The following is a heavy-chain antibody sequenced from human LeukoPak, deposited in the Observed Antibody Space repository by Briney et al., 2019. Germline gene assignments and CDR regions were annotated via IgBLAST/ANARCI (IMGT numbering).Heavy chain of an antibody. Sequence: PSETLSLSCAVYGGSFSGYYWSRIRQPPGKGLEWIGEINHSGSTNYNPSLKSRVTISVDTSKNQFSLKLSSVTAADTAVYYCASRDLNDFWSGYYFDYWGQGTLVTVSS. V-gene: IGHV4-34*01. CDR1: GGSFSGYY. CDR3: ASRDLNDFWSGYYFDY. CDR2: INHSGST. D-gene: IGHD3-3*01. J-gene: IGHJ4*02.